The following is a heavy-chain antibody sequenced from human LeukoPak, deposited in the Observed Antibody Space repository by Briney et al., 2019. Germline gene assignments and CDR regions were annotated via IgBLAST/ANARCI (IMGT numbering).Heavy chain of an antibody. CDR3: ARRVAMGAVAGTNYYYYGMDV. V-gene: IGHV5-10-1*01. Sequence: GESLKISCKGSGYSFTSYWIGWVRQLPGKGLEWMGRIDPSDSYTNYSPSFQGHVTISADKSTSTAYLQWSSLKASDTAMYYCARRVAMGAVAGTNYYYYGMDVWGQGTTVTVSS. D-gene: IGHD6-19*01. J-gene: IGHJ6*02. CDR2: IDPSDSYT. CDR1: GYSFTSYW.